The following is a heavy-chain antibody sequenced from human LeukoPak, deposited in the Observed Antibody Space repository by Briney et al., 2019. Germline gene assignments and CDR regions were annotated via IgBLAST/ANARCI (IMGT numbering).Heavy chain of an antibody. V-gene: IGHV3-7*05. CDR3: ARERQIKQWLYAFDI. CDR2: IKQDGSEK. D-gene: IGHD6-19*01. J-gene: IGHJ3*02. Sequence: GGSLRLSCAASLFTLSSYWMSWVRQAPGKGLEWVANIKQDGSEKYYVDSVKGRFTISRDNAKNSLYLQMNSLRAEDTAVYYCARERQIKQWLYAFDIWGQGTMVTVSS. CDR1: LFTLSSYW.